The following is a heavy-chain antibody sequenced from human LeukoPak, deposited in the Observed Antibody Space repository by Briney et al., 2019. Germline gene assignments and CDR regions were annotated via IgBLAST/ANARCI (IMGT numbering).Heavy chain of an antibody. Sequence: SQTLSLTCVVSGDSISSGAYSWSWIRQPPGKGLEWIGYIFHTGSTFYNPSLKSRVTISVDNAKNQFSLRLSSVTAADTAVYYCARELWFANAPGSWLDPWGQGALVTVSS. J-gene: IGHJ5*02. CDR2: IFHTGST. CDR3: ARELWFANAPGSWLDP. V-gene: IGHV4-30-2*01. CDR1: GDSISSGAYS. D-gene: IGHD3-10*01.